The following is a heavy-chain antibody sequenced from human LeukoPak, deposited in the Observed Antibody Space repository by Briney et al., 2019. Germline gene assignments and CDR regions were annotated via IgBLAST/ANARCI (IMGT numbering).Heavy chain of an antibody. CDR3: ARGDFWSGYSIDY. CDR1: GITVSSNY. CDR2: ISYDGSNK. V-gene: IGHV3-30-3*01. D-gene: IGHD3-3*01. Sequence: GGSLRLSCAASGITVSSNYMSWVRQAPGKGLEWVAVISYDGSNKYYADSVKGRFTISRDNSKNTLYLQMNSLRAEDTAVYYCARGDFWSGYSIDYWGQGTLVTVSS. J-gene: IGHJ4*02.